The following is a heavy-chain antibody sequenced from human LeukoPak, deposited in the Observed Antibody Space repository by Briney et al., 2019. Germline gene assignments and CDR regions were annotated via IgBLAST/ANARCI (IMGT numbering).Heavy chain of an antibody. CDR2: IYYSGST. CDR3: ARGRGSGYDDPFDY. Sequence: SETLSLTCTVSGGSISSYYWGWMRRPPRKGLEGVGSIYYSGSTNYTPSLKSRVSISVDTSKNQISLKLSSVTAADTAVYYSARGRGSGYDDPFDYWGQGTLVTVSS. V-gene: IGHV4-59*01. CDR1: GGSISSYY. D-gene: IGHD5-12*01. J-gene: IGHJ4*02.